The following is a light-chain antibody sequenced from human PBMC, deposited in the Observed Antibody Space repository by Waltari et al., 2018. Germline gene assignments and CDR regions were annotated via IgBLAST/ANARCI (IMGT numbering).Light chain of an antibody. J-gene: IGLJ7*01. Sequence: QSGLTQPPSLSAAPGQKVTISCSGTSSNIGKNYITWYQQIPGTVPKLLIYENYKRPSGIPDRFSGSRSGTSATLVITGLLTGDEADYYCGTWDSSLSGAVFGGGTHLTVL. CDR2: ENY. V-gene: IGLV1-51*02. CDR1: SSNIGKNY. CDR3: GTWDSSLSGAV.